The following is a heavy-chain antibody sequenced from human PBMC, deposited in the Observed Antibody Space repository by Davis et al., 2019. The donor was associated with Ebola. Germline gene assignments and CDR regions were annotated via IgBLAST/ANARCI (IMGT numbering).Heavy chain of an antibody. V-gene: IGHV4-39*01. J-gene: IGHJ4*02. CDR2: IYYSGST. D-gene: IGHD7-27*01. CDR3: ARTGTGEDFDY. CDR1: GGSIRSYY. Sequence: SETLSLTCTVSGGSIRSYYWGWIRQPPGKGLEWIGSIYYSGSTYYNPSLKSRVTISVDTSKNQFSLKLSSVTAADTAVYYCARTGTGEDFDYWGQGTLVTVSS.